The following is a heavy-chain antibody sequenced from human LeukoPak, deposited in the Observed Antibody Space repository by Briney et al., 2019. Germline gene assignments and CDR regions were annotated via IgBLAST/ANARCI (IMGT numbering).Heavy chain of an antibody. V-gene: IGHV3-21*01. CDR1: GFTFSSYS. J-gene: IGHJ6*02. CDR3: ARDPPDPRYFDWLLPHSYYYYGMDV. CDR2: ISSSSSYI. D-gene: IGHD3-9*01. Sequence: GGSLRLSCAASGFTFSSYSMNWVRQAPGKGLEWASSISSSSSYIYYADSVKGRFTISRDNAKNSLYLQMNSLRAEDTAVYYCARDPPDPRYFDWLLPHSYYYYGMDVWGQGTTVTVSS.